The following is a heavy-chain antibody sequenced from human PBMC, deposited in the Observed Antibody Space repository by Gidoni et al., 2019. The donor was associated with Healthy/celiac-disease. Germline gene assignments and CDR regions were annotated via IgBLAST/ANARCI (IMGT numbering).Heavy chain of an antibody. CDR1: GFTFSSYA. D-gene: IGHD6-19*01. V-gene: IGHV3-23*01. J-gene: IGHJ4*02. Sequence: EVQLLESGGGLVQPGGSLRLSCAASGFTFSSYAMSWVRQAPGKGLEWVSAISGSGGSTYYADSVKGRFTISRDNSKNTRYLKMNSRRAEDTAVYYCAKPLQKWLVTITDYWGQGTLVTVSS. CDR3: AKPLQKWLVTITDY. CDR2: ISGSGGST.